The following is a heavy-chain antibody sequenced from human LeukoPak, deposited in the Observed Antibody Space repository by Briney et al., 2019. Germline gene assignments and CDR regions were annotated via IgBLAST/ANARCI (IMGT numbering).Heavy chain of an antibody. CDR3: ARVSGYSYGANLFGSDY. Sequence: SETLSLTCTVSCGSISSYNWSWIRQPPGKGLEWIGYIHYSGSTNYNPSLKSRVSISVETSKNQFSLKLSSVTAADTAVYYSARVSGYSYGANLFGSDYWGQGTLVTVSS. CDR2: IHYSGST. D-gene: IGHD5-18*01. J-gene: IGHJ4*02. V-gene: IGHV4-59*01. CDR1: CGSISSYN.